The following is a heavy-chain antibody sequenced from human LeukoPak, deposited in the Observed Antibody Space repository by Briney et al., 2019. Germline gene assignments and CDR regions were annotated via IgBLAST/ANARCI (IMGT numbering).Heavy chain of an antibody. CDR2: IKQDGSEK. Sequence: GGSLRLSCAASGFTFRSYWMSWVRQAPGKGLEWVASIKQDGSEKYYVDSVKGRFTISRDNAKNSLYLQMNSLRAEDTAVYYCARGPHIWGQGTMVTVSS. J-gene: IGHJ3*02. CDR3: ARGPHI. V-gene: IGHV3-7*01. CDR1: GFTFRSYW.